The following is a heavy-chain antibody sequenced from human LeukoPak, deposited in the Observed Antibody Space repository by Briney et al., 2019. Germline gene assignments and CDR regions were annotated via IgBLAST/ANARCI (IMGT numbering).Heavy chain of an antibody. Sequence: SETLSLTCIVSGGSISGSSDYWGWIRQAPGKGPEWIASIYYRGTTFHSPSLKSRVTISVDTSRNEFSLTVSPVTAADTAMYYCARHIGYCSTSICYAFDPWGQGTLVTVTS. CDR3: ARHIGYCSTSICYAFDP. J-gene: IGHJ5*02. CDR1: GGSISGSSDY. D-gene: IGHD2-2*03. V-gene: IGHV4-39*01. CDR2: IYYRGTT.